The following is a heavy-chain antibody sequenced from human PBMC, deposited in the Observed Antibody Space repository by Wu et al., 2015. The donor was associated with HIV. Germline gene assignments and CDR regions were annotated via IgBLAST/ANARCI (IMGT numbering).Heavy chain of an antibody. J-gene: IGHJ6*03. V-gene: IGHV1-69*01. D-gene: IGHD3-16*01. CDR1: GGTLSRYA. Sequence: QVQLVQSGAEVKKPGASVKVSCKASGGTLSRYAINWVRQAPGQGLEWMGGIIPIFGTVNYAQKFQGRVTITTDASTNTAYLEMSSLTSEDTAIYYCARERYGAVSGLSMDVWGRGTTVIVSS. CDR3: ARERYGAVSGLSMDV. CDR2: IIPIFGTV.